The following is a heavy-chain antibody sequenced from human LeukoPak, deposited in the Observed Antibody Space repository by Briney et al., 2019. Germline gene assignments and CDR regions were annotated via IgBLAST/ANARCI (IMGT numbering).Heavy chain of an antibody. V-gene: IGHV4-4*09. CDR2: IYTSGST. CDR1: GGSISSYC. J-gene: IGHJ6*03. D-gene: IGHD3-9*01. Sequence: SETLSLTCTVSGGSISSYCWSWIRQPPGKGLEWIGYIYTSGSTNYNPSLKSRVTISVDTSKNQFSLKLSSVTAADTAVYYYARLPAENYDILTGYYRRYYFMDVWGKGTTVTVSS. CDR3: ARLPAENYDILTGYYRRYYFMDV.